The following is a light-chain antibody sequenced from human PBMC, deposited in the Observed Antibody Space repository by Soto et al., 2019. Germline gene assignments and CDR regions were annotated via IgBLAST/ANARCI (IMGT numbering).Light chain of an antibody. J-gene: IGKJ4*01. CDR2: GAS. CDR3: QQYDIWPLT. CDR1: QSVNSH. Sequence: EIVLTQSPATLSLYPGERATLSCRASQSVNSHLAWFQQKPGQAPRLLMYGASTRATGMPDRFSGSGSGTEFTLIISSLQSEDFAVYYCQQYDIWPLTFGGGTKVDIK. V-gene: IGKV3D-15*01.